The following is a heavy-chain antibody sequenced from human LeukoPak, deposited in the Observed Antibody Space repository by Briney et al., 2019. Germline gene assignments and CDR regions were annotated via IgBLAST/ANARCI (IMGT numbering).Heavy chain of an antibody. CDR3: ARVFRWDSGDCSIGGGWFYP. CDR2: IIPILGRE. CDR1: LGTFSSYA. J-gene: IGHJ5*02. V-gene: IGHV1-69*04. Sequence: KVSCKAPLGTFSSYAISWVRQAPGQRLEWRGRIIPILGRENYSQKVQGTDTITTGKTTGTAYMELSSLRSDDTGGYYCARVFRWDSGDCSIGGGWFYPWGQGTLVTVSS. D-gene: IGHD2-21*02.